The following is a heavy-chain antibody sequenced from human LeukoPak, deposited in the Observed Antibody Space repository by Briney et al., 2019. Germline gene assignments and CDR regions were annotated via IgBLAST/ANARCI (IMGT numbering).Heavy chain of an antibody. D-gene: IGHD5-18*01. J-gene: IGHJ4*02. V-gene: IGHV3-30*18. CDR3: AKSRAGGYLRAFDF. CDR2: ISYDGNNK. CDR1: GFTFRSYA. Sequence: AGGSLRLSCAASGFTFRSYALHWVRRAPGKGLEWVTLISYDGNNKYYAESVKGRFTISRDNSKNTLYLQMNSLTTDDTAIYYCAKSRAGGYLRAFDFWGQGALVTVSS.